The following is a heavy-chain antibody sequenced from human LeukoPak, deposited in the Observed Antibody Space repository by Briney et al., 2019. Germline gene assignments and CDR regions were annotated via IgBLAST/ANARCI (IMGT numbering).Heavy chain of an antibody. V-gene: IGHV4-39*01. Sequence: SETLSLTCAVSGGSIATSTYYWGWIRQPPGKGLEWIGNTYYSGSTFYNPSLMSRVTISVDTSKNQFSLKLSSVTAADTAVYYCARQNGFNDYWGQGTLVTVSP. CDR1: GGSIATSTYY. D-gene: IGHD2-8*01. CDR2: TYYSGST. J-gene: IGHJ4*02. CDR3: ARQNGFNDY.